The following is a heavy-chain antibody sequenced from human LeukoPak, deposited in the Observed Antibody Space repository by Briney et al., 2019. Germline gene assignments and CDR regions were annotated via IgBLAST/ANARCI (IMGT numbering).Heavy chain of an antibody. V-gene: IGHV1-2*06. Sequence: ASVKVSCKASGYTFTGYYMHWVRQAPGQGLEWMGRINPNSGGTNYAQKFQGRVTMTRDTSISTAYMELSRLRSDDTAVYYCARSNLRFLEWLLHYWGQGTLVTLSS. J-gene: IGHJ4*02. CDR3: ARSNLRFLEWLLHY. CDR1: GYTFTGYY. CDR2: INPNSGGT. D-gene: IGHD3-3*01.